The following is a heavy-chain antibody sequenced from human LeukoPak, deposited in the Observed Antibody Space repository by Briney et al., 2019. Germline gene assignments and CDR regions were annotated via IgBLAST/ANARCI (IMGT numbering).Heavy chain of an antibody. D-gene: IGHD6-19*01. CDR3: AALAVAATSAFDI. V-gene: IGHV3-23*03. CDR2: IYSGGGST. J-gene: IGHJ3*02. CDR1: GFTISSNY. Sequence: GGSLRLSCSASGFTISSNYMSWVRQAPGKGLEWVSVIYSGGGSTYYADSAKGRFTISRDNSKNTLYLQVNSLRAEDTAVYYCAALAVAATSAFDIWGQGTMVTVSS.